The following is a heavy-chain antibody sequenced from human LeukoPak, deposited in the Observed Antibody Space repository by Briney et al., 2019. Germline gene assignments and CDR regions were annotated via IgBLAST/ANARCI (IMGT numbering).Heavy chain of an antibody. Sequence: SETLSLTCTVSGGSISSSSYYWGWIRQPPGKGLEWIGSIFYSGSTFYNPSLKSRVTISVDTSKNQFSLKLSSVTAADTAVYYCARGPWVGSTSPEDWFDPWGQGTLVTVSS. V-gene: IGHV4-39*01. CDR3: ARGPWVGSTSPEDWFDP. J-gene: IGHJ5*02. CDR2: IFYSGST. CDR1: GGSISSSSYY. D-gene: IGHD2-2*01.